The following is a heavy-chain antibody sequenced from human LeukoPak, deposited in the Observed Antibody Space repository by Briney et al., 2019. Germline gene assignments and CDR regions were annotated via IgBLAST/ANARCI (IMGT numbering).Heavy chain of an antibody. V-gene: IGHV3-23*01. CDR2: ISGSGSHT. CDR1: GFTFNSYA. J-gene: IGHJ3*02. Sequence: GGSLTLSCAASGFTFNSYAMNWVRQAPGKGLEWVSSISGSGSHTYYADSVQGRFTVSRDNSKNTVNLHLNTVRAEDTAVYYCAKERVSSGMMEGVLHMWGQGTTVSVSS. CDR3: AKERVSSGMMEGVLHM. D-gene: IGHD2-8*01.